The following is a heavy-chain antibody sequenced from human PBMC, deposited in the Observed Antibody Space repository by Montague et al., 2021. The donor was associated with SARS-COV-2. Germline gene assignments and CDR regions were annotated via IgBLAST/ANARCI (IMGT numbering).Heavy chain of an antibody. J-gene: IGHJ4*02. V-gene: IGHV2-70*04. CDR2: IDWDDDK. CDR1: GFSLSTSGMR. CDR3: ARSYYDILTACYTPFDY. Sequence: PELVKPTQTLTLTCTFSGFSLSTSGMRASWIRQTPGKALEWLARIDWDDDKFYSTSLKTRLTISKDTSKNQVVLTMTNMDPVDTATYYCARSYYDILTACYTPFDYWGQGTLVTVSS. D-gene: IGHD3-9*01.